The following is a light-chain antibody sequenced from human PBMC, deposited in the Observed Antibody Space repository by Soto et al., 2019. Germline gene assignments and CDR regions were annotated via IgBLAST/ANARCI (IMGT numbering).Light chain of an antibody. Sequence: DIQMTQSPSILSASVGDRVTITCRARQSISSWLAWYPQKPGKAPNLLIYKASHLENGVPSRFSGSGSGTEFTLTISSLQPGDFATYYCQHYNTYPWTFGQGTKV. CDR2: KAS. CDR1: QSISSW. V-gene: IGKV1-5*03. CDR3: QHYNTYPWT. J-gene: IGKJ1*01.